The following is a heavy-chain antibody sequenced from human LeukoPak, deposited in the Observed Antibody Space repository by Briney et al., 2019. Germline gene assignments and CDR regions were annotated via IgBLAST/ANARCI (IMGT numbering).Heavy chain of an antibody. J-gene: IGHJ5*02. CDR3: ASDSSGYFGP. V-gene: IGHV3-11*01. Sequence: GGSLRLSCAASGLIFNDYYMNWIRQAPGRGLVWLSYISNTGSAAYYADSVKGRFTISRDNAKNLLYLQMNSLRAEDTAVYYCASDSSGYFGPWGQGTLVTVSS. CDR1: GLIFNDYY. CDR2: ISNTGSAA. D-gene: IGHD3-22*01.